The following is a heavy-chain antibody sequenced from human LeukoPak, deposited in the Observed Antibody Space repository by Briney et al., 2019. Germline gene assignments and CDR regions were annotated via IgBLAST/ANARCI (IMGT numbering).Heavy chain of an antibody. D-gene: IGHD3-10*01. CDR3: AKERVRGVIFDAFDI. J-gene: IGHJ3*02. CDR1: GFTVSSNF. Sequence: GGSLRLSCAASGFTVSSNFMSWVRQAPGKGLEWVAVMSYDGNNRYYTDSVKGRFTISRDNSKNTVYLQMNSLRAEDTAVYYCAKERVRGVIFDAFDIWGQGTMVTVSS. V-gene: IGHV3-30*18. CDR2: MSYDGNNR.